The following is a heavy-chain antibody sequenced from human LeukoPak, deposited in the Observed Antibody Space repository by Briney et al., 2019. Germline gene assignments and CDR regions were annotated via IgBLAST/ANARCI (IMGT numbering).Heavy chain of an antibody. Sequence: SVKVSCKASGGTFSSYAISWVRQAPGQGLEWMGGIIPIFGTPNYAQKFQGRVRITADESTSTAYMELSSLRSEDTAVYYCARGWLAETTVVTPYNYWGQGTLVTVSS. CDR3: ARGWLAETTVVTPYNY. J-gene: IGHJ4*02. CDR1: GGTFSSYA. V-gene: IGHV1-69*13. CDR2: IIPIFGTP. D-gene: IGHD4-23*01.